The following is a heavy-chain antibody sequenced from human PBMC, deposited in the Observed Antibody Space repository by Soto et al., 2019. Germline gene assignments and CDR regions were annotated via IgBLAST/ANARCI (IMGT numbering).Heavy chain of an antibody. CDR2: IYPDDSDT. V-gene: IGHV5-51*01. Sequence: PGESLKISGKGSGYSFTTYWIGWVRQMPGKGLEWMGIIYPDDSDTRYSPSFQGQVTISADKSISTAYLQWSSLKASDTAMYYCARHTCSSTSCPTWLDPWGQGTLLPVSS. CDR1: GYSFTTYW. CDR3: ARHTCSSTSCPTWLDP. J-gene: IGHJ5*02. D-gene: IGHD2-2*01.